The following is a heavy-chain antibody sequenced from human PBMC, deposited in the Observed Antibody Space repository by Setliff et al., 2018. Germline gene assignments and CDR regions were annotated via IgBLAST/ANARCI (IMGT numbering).Heavy chain of an antibody. CDR3: AISTLSICSGGSCPNAFDV. CDR1: GYTLTELS. V-gene: IGHV1-24*01. CDR2: FDPEDGET. J-gene: IGHJ3*01. D-gene: IGHD2-15*01. Sequence: ASVKVSCKVSGYTLTELSMHWVRQAPGKGLEWMGGFDPEDGETIYAQKFQSRVTMTEDTSTDTAYLDLRSLRSDDTAVYYCAISTLSICSGGSCPNAFDVWGRGTMVTVSS.